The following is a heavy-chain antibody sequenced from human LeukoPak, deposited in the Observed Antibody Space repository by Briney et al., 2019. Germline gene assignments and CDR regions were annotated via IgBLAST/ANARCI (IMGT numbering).Heavy chain of an antibody. Sequence: SETLSLTCTVSGGSISSYYWSWIRQPAGKGLEWIGRIYTSGSTNYNPSLKSRVTMSVDTSKNQFSLKLSSVTAADTAVYYCARAGYCSSTSCYFQGYYYYYMDVGGKGTTVTVSS. CDR3: ARAGYCSSTSCYFQGYYYYYMDV. J-gene: IGHJ6*03. CDR2: IYTSGST. CDR1: GGSISSYY. D-gene: IGHD2-2*01. V-gene: IGHV4-4*07.